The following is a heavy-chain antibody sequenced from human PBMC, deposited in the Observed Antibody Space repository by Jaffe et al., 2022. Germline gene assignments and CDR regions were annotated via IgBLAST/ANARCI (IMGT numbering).Heavy chain of an antibody. V-gene: IGHV4-38-2*01. CDR3: ARTYSGYDETHRYFDY. CDR2: IYHSGST. CDR1: GYSISSGYY. D-gene: IGHD5-12*01. Sequence: QVQLQESGPGLVKPSETLSLTCAVSGYSISSGYYWGWIRQPPGKGLEWIGSIYHSGSTYYNPSLKSRVTISVDTSKNQFSLKLSSVTAADTAVYYCARTYSGYDETHRYFDYWGQGTLVTVSS. J-gene: IGHJ4*02.